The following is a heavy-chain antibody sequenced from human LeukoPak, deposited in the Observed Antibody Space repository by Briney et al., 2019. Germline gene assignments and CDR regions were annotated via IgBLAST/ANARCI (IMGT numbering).Heavy chain of an antibody. Sequence: ASVKVSCKACGGTFSSYAISWVRQAPGQGLEWMGWINPNSGGTNYAQKFQGRVTMTRDTSISTAYMELSRLRSDDTAVYYCARGGPPSYGDGTDYWGQGTLVTVSS. CDR3: ARGGPPSYGDGTDY. D-gene: IGHD4-17*01. CDR2: INPNSGGT. CDR1: GGTFSSYA. J-gene: IGHJ4*02. V-gene: IGHV1-2*02.